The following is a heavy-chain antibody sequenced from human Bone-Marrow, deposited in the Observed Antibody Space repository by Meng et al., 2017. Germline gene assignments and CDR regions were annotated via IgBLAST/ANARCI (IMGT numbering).Heavy chain of an antibody. CDR3: ARSARLLWFGENDAFDI. J-gene: IGHJ3*02. V-gene: IGHV4-34*01. CDR1: GGSFSGYY. Sequence: SETLSLTCAVYGGSFSGYYWSWIRQPPGKGLEWIGEINHSGSTNYNPSLKSRVTISVDTSKNQFSLKLSSVTAADTAVYYCARSARLLWFGENDAFDIWGQGTMVTVSS. D-gene: IGHD3-10*01. CDR2: INHSGST.